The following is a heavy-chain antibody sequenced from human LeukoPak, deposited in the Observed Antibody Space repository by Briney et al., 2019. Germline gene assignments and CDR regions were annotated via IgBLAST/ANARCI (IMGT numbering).Heavy chain of an antibody. V-gene: IGHV3-48*02. D-gene: IGHD1-14*01. CDR1: GFSFSHYS. CDR2: ISSGGSTI. CDR3: ARDENPSES. J-gene: IGHJ4*02. Sequence: PGGSLRLSCAASGFSFSHYSMNWVRQAPGKGLEWVAYISSGGSTIYYSDSVKGRFTISRDNAKNSLYLQMNSLRDEDTAVYYCARDENPSESWGQGTLVTVSS.